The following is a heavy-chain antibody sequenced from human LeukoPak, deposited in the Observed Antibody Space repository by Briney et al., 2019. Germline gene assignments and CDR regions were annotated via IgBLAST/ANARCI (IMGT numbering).Heavy chain of an antibody. V-gene: IGHV3-23*01. J-gene: IGHJ4*02. D-gene: IGHD7-27*01. CDR2: ITTGDGNT. CDR1: GFTFSSYT. Sequence: GGSLRLSCTASGFTFSSYTMTWVRQAPGKGLQWVSTITTGDGNTYYADSVKGRFTVSRDDSKNTLYLQMNSLRAEDTAVYYCAKDGGLWVSAHWGDSWGRGTLVTVSS. CDR3: AKDGGLWVSAHWGDS.